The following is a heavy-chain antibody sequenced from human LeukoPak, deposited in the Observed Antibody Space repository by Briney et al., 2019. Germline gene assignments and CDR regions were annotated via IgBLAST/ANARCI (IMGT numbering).Heavy chain of an antibody. V-gene: IGHV3-9*01. Sequence: GGSLRLSCAASGFTFDDYAMHWVRQAPGKGLEWVSGISWNSGSIGYADSVKGRFTISRDNANNLLYLQMNALRAEDTAVYYCARGGTPRVRVAINWFDPWGQGSLVTVSS. CDR1: GFTFDDYA. J-gene: IGHJ5*02. CDR3: ARGGTPRVRVAINWFDP. CDR2: ISWNSGSI. D-gene: IGHD3-16*01.